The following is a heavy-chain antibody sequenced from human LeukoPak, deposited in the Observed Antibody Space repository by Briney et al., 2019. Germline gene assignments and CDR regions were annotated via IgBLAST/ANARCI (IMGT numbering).Heavy chain of an antibody. J-gene: IGHJ4*01. D-gene: IGHD1-1*01. V-gene: IGHV4-59*08. CDR3: ARHMGLGYTYFYPYFDY. CDR2: IYYSGST. Sequence: SETLSLTCTVSGGSISSYYWSRIRQPPGKGLEWIGYIYYSGSTNYNPSLKSRVTISVDTSKNQFSLKLSSVTAADTAVYYCARHMGLGYTYFYPYFDYWGQGTLVTVSS. CDR1: GGSISSYY.